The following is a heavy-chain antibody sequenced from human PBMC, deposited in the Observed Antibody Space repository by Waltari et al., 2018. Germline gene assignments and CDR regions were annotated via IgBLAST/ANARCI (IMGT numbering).Heavy chain of an antibody. J-gene: IGHJ6*03. V-gene: IGHV4-59*01. CDR3: ARAGGYYDSSGYYHLYYMDV. CDR2: IYYSGST. Sequence: QVQLQESGPGLVKPSETLSLTCTVSGGSISSYYWSWIRQPPGKRREWIGYIYYSGSTNYNPSLKSRVTISVDTSKNQFSLKLSSVTAADTAVYYCARAGGYYDSSGYYHLYYMDVWGKGTTVTVSS. D-gene: IGHD3-22*01. CDR1: GGSISSYY.